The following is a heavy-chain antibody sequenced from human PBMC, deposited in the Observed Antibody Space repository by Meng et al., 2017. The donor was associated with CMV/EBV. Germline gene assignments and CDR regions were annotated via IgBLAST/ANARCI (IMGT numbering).Heavy chain of an antibody. V-gene: IGHV4-59*01. CDR3: ARDSRGHGGEFDP. Sequence: SETLSLTCTVSGGPISSYYWSWIRQPPGKGLEWIGYIYYSGSTNYNPSLKSRVTISVDTSKNQFSLKLSSVTAADTAVYYCARDSRGHGGEFDPWGQGTLVTVSS. J-gene: IGHJ5*02. D-gene: IGHD3-10*01. CDR1: GGPISSYY. CDR2: IYYSGST.